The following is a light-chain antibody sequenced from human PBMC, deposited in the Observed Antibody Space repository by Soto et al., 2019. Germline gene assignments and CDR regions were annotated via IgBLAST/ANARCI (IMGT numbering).Light chain of an antibody. J-gene: IGLJ1*01. CDR2: GNS. CDR3: QSYDSSLSGYV. V-gene: IGLV1-40*01. CDR1: SSNIGAGYD. Sequence: QSVLTQPPSVSGAPGQRVTISCTGSSSNIGAGYDVHWYQQLPGTAPKLLTYGNSNRHSGVPDRFSGSKSGTAYSLAITGLQAEDEADYYCQSYDSSLSGYVFGTGTKLTVL.